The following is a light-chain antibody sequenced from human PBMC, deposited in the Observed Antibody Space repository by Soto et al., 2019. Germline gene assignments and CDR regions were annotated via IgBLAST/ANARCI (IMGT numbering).Light chain of an antibody. CDR2: DAS. V-gene: IGKV1-8*01. CDR1: QYISTY. J-gene: IGKJ1*01. CDR3: QQYNSYPWT. Sequence: AVRMTQSPTSFSASTGDSVTIACRASQYISTYLAWYQQKPGKAPKLLIYDASSLESGVPSRFSGSGSGTEFTLTITSLQPDDFATYYCQQYNSYPWTFGQGTKVDIK.